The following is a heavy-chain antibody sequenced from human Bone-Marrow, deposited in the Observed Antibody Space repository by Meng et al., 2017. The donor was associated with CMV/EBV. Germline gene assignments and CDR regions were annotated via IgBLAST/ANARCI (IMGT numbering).Heavy chain of an antibody. CDR2: ISGSGGST. CDR1: CTFGSYA. D-gene: IGHD2-15*01. J-gene: IGHJ2*01. Sequence: CTFGSYAMSWVRQAPGKGLEWVSAISGSGGSTYYADSVKGRFTISRDNSKNTLYLQMNSLRAEDTAVYYCAKKMCSGGSCYWGYFDLWGRGTLVTVSS. CDR3: AKKMCSGGSCYWGYFDL. V-gene: IGHV3-23*01.